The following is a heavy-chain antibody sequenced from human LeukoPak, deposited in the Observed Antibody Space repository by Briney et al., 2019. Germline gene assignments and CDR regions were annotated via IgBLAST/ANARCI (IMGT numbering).Heavy chain of an antibody. CDR2: IHYTGST. D-gene: IGHD2-2*01. CDR1: GGSLNNYC. Sequence: SETLSLTCTVSGGSLNNYCWSWIRQPPGKGLEWIGYIHYTGSTNYNPSLKSRVTISLDTSKNQFSLKLSSVTAADTAVYYCARLAVPAAVDYWGQGTLVTVSS. CDR3: ARLAVPAAVDY. V-gene: IGHV4-59*01. J-gene: IGHJ4*02.